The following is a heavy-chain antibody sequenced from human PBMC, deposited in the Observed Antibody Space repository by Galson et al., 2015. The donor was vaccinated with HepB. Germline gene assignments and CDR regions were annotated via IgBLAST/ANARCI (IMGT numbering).Heavy chain of an antibody. J-gene: IGHJ5*02. CDR2: IIPIFGTA. CDR3: ARSGLRDYYGSGSYNWFDP. CDR1: GGTFSSYA. Sequence: SVKVSCKASGGTFSSYAISWVRQAPGQGLEWMGGIIPIFGTANYAQKFQGRVTITADESTSTAYMELSSLRSEDTAVYYCARSGLRDYYGSGSYNWFDPWGQGTLVTVSS. V-gene: IGHV1-69*13. D-gene: IGHD3-10*01.